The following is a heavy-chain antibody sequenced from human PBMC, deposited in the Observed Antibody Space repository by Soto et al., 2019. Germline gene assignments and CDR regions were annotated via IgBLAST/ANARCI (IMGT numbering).Heavy chain of an antibody. J-gene: IGHJ5*02. D-gene: IGHD3-22*01. CDR3: ARNYDSTGYYRNWFDP. CDR2: ISYDGSNK. Sequence: PGGSLRLSCAASGFTFSSYAMHWVRQAPGKGLEWVAVISYDGSNKYYADSVKGRFTISRDNSKNTLYLQMNSLSAEDTAVYYCARNYDSTGYYRNWFDPWGQGTLFTVPS. V-gene: IGHV3-30-3*01. CDR1: GFTFSSYA.